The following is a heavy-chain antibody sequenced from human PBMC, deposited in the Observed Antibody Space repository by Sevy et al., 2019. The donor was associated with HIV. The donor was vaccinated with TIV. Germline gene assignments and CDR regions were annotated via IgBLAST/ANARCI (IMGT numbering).Heavy chain of an antibody. J-gene: IGHJ4*02. Sequence: SETLSLTYTVSGGSISSSSYYWGWIRQPPGKGLEWIGSIYYSGSTYYNPSLKSRVTISVDTSKNQFSLKLSSVTAADTAVYYCARLTMVQGVIGFDYWGQGTLVTVSS. CDR2: IYYSGST. V-gene: IGHV4-39*01. D-gene: IGHD3-10*01. CDR3: ARLTMVQGVIGFDY. CDR1: GGSISSSSYY.